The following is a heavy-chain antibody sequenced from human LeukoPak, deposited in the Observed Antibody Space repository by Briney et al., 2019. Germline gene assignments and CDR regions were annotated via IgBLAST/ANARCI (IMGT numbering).Heavy chain of an antibody. V-gene: IGHV1-2*02. CDR2: INPNNGGT. Sequence: ASVKVSCKASGYTFTGYYMHWVRQAPGQGLEWMGWINPNNGGTNYAQKFQGRVTMTRDTSITTAYMELSRLRSDDTALYFCARDREGAAPDYWGQGTLVTVPS. CDR1: GYTFTGYY. J-gene: IGHJ4*02. D-gene: IGHD3-16*01. CDR3: ARDREGAAPDY.